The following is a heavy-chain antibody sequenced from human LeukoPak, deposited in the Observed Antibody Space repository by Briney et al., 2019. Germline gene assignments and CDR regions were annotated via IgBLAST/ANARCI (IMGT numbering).Heavy chain of an antibody. D-gene: IGHD3-3*01. CDR1: GGSISSGSYY. Sequence: SETLSLTCTVSGGSISSGSYYWSWIRQPAGKGLEWIGGIYTSGSTNYNPSLKSRVTISVDTSKNQFSLKLSSVTAADTAVYYCAREYYDFWSGFTDDAFDIWGQGTMVTVSS. J-gene: IGHJ3*02. CDR3: AREYYDFWSGFTDDAFDI. CDR2: IYTSGST. V-gene: IGHV4-61*02.